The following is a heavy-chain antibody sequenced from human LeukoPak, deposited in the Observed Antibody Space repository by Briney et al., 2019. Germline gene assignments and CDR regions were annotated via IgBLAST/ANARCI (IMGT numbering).Heavy chain of an antibody. D-gene: IGHD4-11*01. V-gene: IGHV3-33*01. CDR2: IWYDGSNK. CDR3: ARDGLGNYAGLSLDY. Sequence: PGGSLRLSCAASGFTFSSYGMHWVRQAPGKGLEWVAVIWYDGSNKYYADSVKGRFTISRDNSKNTLYLQMNSLRAEDTAVYYCARDGLGNYAGLSLDYWGQGTLVTVSS. CDR1: GFTFSSYG. J-gene: IGHJ4*02.